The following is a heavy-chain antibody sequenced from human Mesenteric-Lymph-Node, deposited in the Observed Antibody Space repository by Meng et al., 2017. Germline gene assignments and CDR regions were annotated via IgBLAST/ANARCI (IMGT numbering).Heavy chain of an antibody. J-gene: IGHJ4*02. CDR1: GFTFSRYA. CDR3: ASNNYDSSPDY. V-gene: IGHV3-33*01. Sequence: GESLKISCAASGFTFSRYAMHWVRQAPGKGLEWVTVIWYDGSNKYYRDSVKGRFTISRDNSKNTLYLQMNSLRAEDTAVYYCASNNYDSSPDYWGQGTLVTVSS. CDR2: IWYDGSNK. D-gene: IGHD3-22*01.